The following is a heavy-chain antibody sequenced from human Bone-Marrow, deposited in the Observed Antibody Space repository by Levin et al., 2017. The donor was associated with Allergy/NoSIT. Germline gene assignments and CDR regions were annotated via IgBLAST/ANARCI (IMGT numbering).Heavy chain of an antibody. V-gene: IGHV3-15*07. CDR3: ITRLAAD. J-gene: IGHJ4*02. CDR2: LRSKAVGGTI. CDR1: GFTFSDAW. D-gene: IGHD6-13*01. Sequence: GESLKISCAASGFTFSDAWISWVRQAPGKGLEWVGRLRSKAVGGTIDYAAPVKGRFIISGDDSKNTLYLQMNSLKTEDTAVYYCITRLAADWGQGTLVTVSS.